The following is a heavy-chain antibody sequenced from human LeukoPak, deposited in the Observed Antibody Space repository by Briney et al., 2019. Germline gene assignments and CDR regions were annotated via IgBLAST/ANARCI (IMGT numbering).Heavy chain of an antibody. V-gene: IGHV3-23*01. D-gene: IGHD4-17*01. CDR2: ISGGSGDVI. Sequence: PGGSLRLSCAASGFTFRNYAMSWVRQAAGQGLEWVSVISGGSGDVIYYAESVKGRFTISRDNSKNTLYLQMNSLRAEDTAVYYCAKAGHYGDYVDYWGQGTLVTVSS. CDR3: AKAGHYGDYVDY. J-gene: IGHJ4*02. CDR1: GFTFRNYA.